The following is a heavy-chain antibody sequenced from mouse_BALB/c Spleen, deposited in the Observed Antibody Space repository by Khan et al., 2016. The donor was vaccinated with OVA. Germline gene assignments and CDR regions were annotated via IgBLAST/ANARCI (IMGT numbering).Heavy chain of an antibody. CDR1: GYTFTSYP. Sequence: QVQLKQSGAELARPGASVKMSCKASGYTFTSYPMHWVQQRPGQGLEWIGYINPSTDYTNYTQKFKDKATLTADKSSSTAYMQLRSLTSEDSAVYYCARTGAYDSNRAWLAFWGQGTLVTVSA. V-gene: IGHV1-4*01. CDR3: ARTGAYDSNRAWLAF. J-gene: IGHJ3*01. CDR2: INPSTDYT. D-gene: IGHD2-12*01.